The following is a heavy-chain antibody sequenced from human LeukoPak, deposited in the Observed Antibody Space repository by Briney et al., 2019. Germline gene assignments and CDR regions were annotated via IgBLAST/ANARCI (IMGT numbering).Heavy chain of an antibody. CDR3: ARVPPYMIVVGLTADY. J-gene: IGHJ4*02. Sequence: ASVKVSCKASGYTFTSYDINWVRQATGQGLEWMGWMNPNSGNTGYAQKFQGRVTMTRNTSISTAYMELSSLRSEDTAVYYCARVPPYMIVVGLTADYWGQGTQVTVSS. CDR2: MNPNSGNT. CDR1: GYTFTSYD. V-gene: IGHV1-8*01. D-gene: IGHD3-22*01.